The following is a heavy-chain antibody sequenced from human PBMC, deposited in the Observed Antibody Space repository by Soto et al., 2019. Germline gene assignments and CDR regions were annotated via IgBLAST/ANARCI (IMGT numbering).Heavy chain of an antibody. J-gene: IGHJ3*02. CDR1: GGSISSYD. V-gene: IGHV4-59*01. CDR3: ARGDGLLWFGELFPDAFDI. CDR2: IYYSGST. D-gene: IGHD3-10*01. Sequence: SETLSLTCTVSGGSISSYDGSWIQQPPGKGLEWIGYIYYSGSTNYNPSLKSRVTISVDTSKNQFSLKLSSVTAADTAVYYCARGDGLLWFGELFPDAFDIWGQGTMVTVSS.